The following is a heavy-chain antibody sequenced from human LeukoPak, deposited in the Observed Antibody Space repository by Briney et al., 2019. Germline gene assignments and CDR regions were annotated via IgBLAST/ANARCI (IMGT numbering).Heavy chain of an antibody. CDR2: VSNSGDYI. D-gene: IGHD2-8*01. Sequence: GGTLRLSCAASGFTLSSHGMSWVRQAPGKGLEWVSSVSNSGDYIHYADSVKGRFTISRDNSKNSLYLQMNSLRAEDTAVYYCARALIGYYFDYWGQGTLVTVSS. CDR1: GFTLSSHG. CDR3: ARALIGYYFDY. V-gene: IGHV3-21*06. J-gene: IGHJ4*02.